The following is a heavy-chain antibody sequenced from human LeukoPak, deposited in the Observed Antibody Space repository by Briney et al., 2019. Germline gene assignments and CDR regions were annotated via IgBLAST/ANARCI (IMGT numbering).Heavy chain of an antibody. V-gene: IGHV3-23*01. CDR2: ISGSGGST. J-gene: IGHJ6*02. CDR1: GFTFSSYA. D-gene: IGHD6-13*01. Sequence: PGGSLRLSCAASGFTFSSYAMSWVRQAPGKGLEWVSAISGSGGSTYYADSVKGRFTISRDNSKNSLYLQMNSLRAEDTALYYCAKGGAAAALGNYYYYGMDVWGQGTTVTVSS. CDR3: AKGGAAAALGNYYYYGMDV.